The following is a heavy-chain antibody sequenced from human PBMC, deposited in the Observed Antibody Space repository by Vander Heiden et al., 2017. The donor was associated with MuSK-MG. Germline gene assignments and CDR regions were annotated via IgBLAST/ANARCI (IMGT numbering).Heavy chain of an antibody. CDR1: GYTFTSYD. J-gene: IGHJ6*02. CDR3: ARGTTYYYYYGMDV. CDR2: MNPNSGNT. D-gene: IGHD1-1*01. V-gene: IGHV1-8*01. Sequence: QVQLVQSGAEVKKPGASVKVSCTASGYTFTSYDINWVRQATGQGLEWMGWMNPNSGNTGYAQKFQGRVTMTRNTSISTAYMELSSLRSEDTAVYYCARGTTYYYYYGMDVWGQGTTVTVSS.